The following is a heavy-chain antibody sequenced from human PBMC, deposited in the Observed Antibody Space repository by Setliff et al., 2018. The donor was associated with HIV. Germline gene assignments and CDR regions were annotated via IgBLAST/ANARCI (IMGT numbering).Heavy chain of an antibody. CDR1: GGSISSYY. J-gene: IGHJ5*02. CDR2: IYISGST. D-gene: IGHD6-19*01. V-gene: IGHV4-4*07. Sequence: PSETLSLTCTVSGGSISSYYWSWIRQPAGKGLEWIGHIYISGSTNYNPSFNSRVTMSVDTSKNQSSLRLTSVTAADTAMYHRARDRSSGWSKDWFDTWGQGILVTVSS. CDR3: ARDRSSGWSKDWFDT.